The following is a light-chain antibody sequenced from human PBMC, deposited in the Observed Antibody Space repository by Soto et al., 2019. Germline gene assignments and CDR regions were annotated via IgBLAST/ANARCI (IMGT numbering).Light chain of an antibody. Sequence: EIVMTQSPATLSVSPGERATLSCRASQSVKTFLVWYQQKPGQAPRLLIYDASNRATGIPARFSGSGSGTDFTLTISSLEPEDFAVYYCQQRSNWQVTFGQGTRLEIK. V-gene: IGKV3-11*01. CDR2: DAS. J-gene: IGKJ5*01. CDR3: QQRSNWQVT. CDR1: QSVKTF.